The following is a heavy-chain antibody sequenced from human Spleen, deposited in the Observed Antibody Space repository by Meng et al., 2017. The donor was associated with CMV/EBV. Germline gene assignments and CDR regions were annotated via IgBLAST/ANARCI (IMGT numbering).Heavy chain of an antibody. CDR1: GFSFDDYA. CDR3: AKDWGSSLSSYGMDV. CDR2: VSWNSNSI. J-gene: IGHJ6*02. D-gene: IGHD6-6*01. Sequence: SLKISCAASGFSFDDYAMHWVRLAPGKGLEWVSGVSWNSNSIGYGDSVKGRFTISRDNAKNSLFLQMNSLRGEDTALYYCAKDWGSSLSSYGMDVWGQGTTVTVSS. V-gene: IGHV3-9*01.